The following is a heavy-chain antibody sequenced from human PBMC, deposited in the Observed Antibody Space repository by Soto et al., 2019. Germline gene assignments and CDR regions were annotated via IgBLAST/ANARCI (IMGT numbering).Heavy chain of an antibody. J-gene: IGHJ4*02. CDR1: GFTFSNYE. Sequence: VQLVESGGGLVQTGGSLRLSCAVSGFTFSNYEMNWVRQAPGKGLEWVAYISSSGSTRFYADSVKGRFTISRDNAEKSLYLQMNTLRAEDTAVYYCARIGVVESRSLDYWGQGTLVTVTS. V-gene: IGHV3-48*03. CDR2: ISSSGSTR. CDR3: ARIGVVESRSLDY. D-gene: IGHD3-16*01.